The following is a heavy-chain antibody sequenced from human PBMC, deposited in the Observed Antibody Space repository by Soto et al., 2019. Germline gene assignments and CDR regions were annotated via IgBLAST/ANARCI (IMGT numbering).Heavy chain of an antibody. V-gene: IGHV4-4*02. Sequence: SETLSLTCAVSGGSISSSNWWSWVRQPPGKGLEWIGEIYHSGSTNYNPSLKSRVTISVDKSKNQFSLKLSSVTAADTAVYYCASLGDYDSSGYVYWGQGTLVTVSS. CDR3: ASLGDYDSSGYVY. CDR1: GGSISSSNW. D-gene: IGHD3-22*01. CDR2: IYHSGST. J-gene: IGHJ4*02.